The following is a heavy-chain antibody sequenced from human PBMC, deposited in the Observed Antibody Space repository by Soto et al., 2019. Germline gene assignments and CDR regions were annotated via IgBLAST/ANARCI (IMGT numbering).Heavy chain of an antibody. CDR1: GFTFSSYA. D-gene: IGHD3-22*01. CDR2: ISSNGGST. J-gene: IGHJ3*02. Sequence: GGSLRLSCAASGFTFSSYAMHWVRQAPGKGLEYVSAISSNGGSTYYADSVKGRFTISRDNSKNTLYLQMGSLRAEDMAVYYCARAGPDYYDSSGYYTLAAFDIWGQGTMVTVSS. CDR3: ARAGPDYYDSSGYYTLAAFDI. V-gene: IGHV3-64*02.